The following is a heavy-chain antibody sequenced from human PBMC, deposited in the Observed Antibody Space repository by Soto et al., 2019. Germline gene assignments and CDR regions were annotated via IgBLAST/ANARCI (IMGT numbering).Heavy chain of an antibody. CDR3: ARSGQNQGYFDWLLYWFDP. CDR2: IIPIFGTA. V-gene: IGHV1-69*01. D-gene: IGHD3-9*01. CDR1: GGTFSSYA. J-gene: IGHJ5*02. Sequence: QVQLVQSGAEVKKPGSSVKVSCKASGGTFSSYAISWVRQAPGQGLGWMGGIIPIFGTANYAQKFQGRVTITADESTSTAYMELSSLRSEDTAVYYCARSGQNQGYFDWLLYWFDPWGQGTLVTVSS.